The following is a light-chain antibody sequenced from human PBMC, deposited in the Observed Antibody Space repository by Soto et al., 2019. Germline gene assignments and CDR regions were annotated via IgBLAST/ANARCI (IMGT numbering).Light chain of an antibody. V-gene: IGLV6-57*04. CDR2: EDN. J-gene: IGLJ2*01. CDR1: SGSIASNY. CDR3: QSYDSSNHAVV. Sequence: NFMLTQPHSVSESPGKTVTISCTRSSGSIASNYVQWYQQRPGSAPTTVIYEDNQRTSGVPDRFSGSIDSSSNSASLTISGLKTEDEADYYCQSYDSSNHAVVFGGGTEVTVL.